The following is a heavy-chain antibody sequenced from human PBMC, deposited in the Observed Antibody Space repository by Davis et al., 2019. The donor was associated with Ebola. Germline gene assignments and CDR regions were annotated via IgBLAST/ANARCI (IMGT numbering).Heavy chain of an antibody. CDR2: INTNTGNP. V-gene: IGHV7-4-1*02. D-gene: IGHD6-19*01. Sequence: ASVKVSCKASGYTFTSYAMNWVRQAPGQGLEWMGWINTNTGNPTYAQGFTGRFVFSLDTSVSTAYLQISSLKAEDTAVYYCARASSGWSPYYYYGMDVWGKGTTVTVSS. CDR1: GYTFTSYA. CDR3: ARASSGWSPYYYYGMDV. J-gene: IGHJ6*04.